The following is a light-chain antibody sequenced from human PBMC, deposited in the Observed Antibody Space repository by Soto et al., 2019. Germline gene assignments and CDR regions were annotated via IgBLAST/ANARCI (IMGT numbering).Light chain of an antibody. V-gene: IGKV1-5*03. CDR3: KQYKSYPVT. J-gene: IGKJ4*01. CDR1: QSISNW. Sequence: DIQMTQSPSTLSASVGDRVTITCRASQSISNWLAWYQQKPGKAPKVLIYKASSLESGVPSRFSGSGSGTEFTLTITSLQTDDFATYYCKQYKSYPVTFGGGAKVEIK. CDR2: KAS.